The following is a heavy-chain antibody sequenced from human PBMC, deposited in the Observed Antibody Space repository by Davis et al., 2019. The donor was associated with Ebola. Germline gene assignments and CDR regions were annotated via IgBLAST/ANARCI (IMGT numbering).Heavy chain of an antibody. Sequence: ASVKVSCKASGYTFTNYYMHWVRQAPGQGLEWMGMIHPNDCRTIYAQKLQGRITVTRDKSTTTVYMDLGSLRSEDTALYYCTTPWGQDSGYAVFDIWGQGTMVTVSS. D-gene: IGHD5-12*01. J-gene: IGHJ3*02. CDR3: TTPWGQDSGYAVFDI. V-gene: IGHV1-46*03. CDR2: IHPNDCRT. CDR1: GYTFTNYY.